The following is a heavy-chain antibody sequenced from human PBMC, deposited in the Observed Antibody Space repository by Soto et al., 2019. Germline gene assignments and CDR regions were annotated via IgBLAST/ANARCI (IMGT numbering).Heavy chain of an antibody. CDR1: GCTFTSYD. J-gene: IGHJ4*02. V-gene: IGHV1-8*01. D-gene: IGHD2-21*02. CDR2: MNPNSGNT. Sequence: GASVKVSCKASGCTFTSYDINWVRQATGQGLEWMGWMNPNSGNTGYAQKFQGRVTMTRNTSISTAYMELSSLRSEDTAVYYCARGLAYCGGDCYTYYFDYWGQGTLVTVSS. CDR3: ARGLAYCGGDCYTYYFDY.